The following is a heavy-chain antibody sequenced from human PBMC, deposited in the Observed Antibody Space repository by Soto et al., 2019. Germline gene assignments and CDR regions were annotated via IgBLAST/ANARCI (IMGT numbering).Heavy chain of an antibody. D-gene: IGHD6-6*01. CDR2: INAGNGNT. Sequence: QVQLVQSGAEVKKPGASVKVSCKASGYTFTSYAMHWVRQAPGQRLEWMGWINAGNGNTKYSQKFQGRVTITRDTSASTAYMELSSLRSEDTAVYYWASPLSSIAANGMDVWGQGTTVTVSS. V-gene: IGHV1-3*01. J-gene: IGHJ6*02. CDR1: GYTFTSYA. CDR3: ASPLSSIAANGMDV.